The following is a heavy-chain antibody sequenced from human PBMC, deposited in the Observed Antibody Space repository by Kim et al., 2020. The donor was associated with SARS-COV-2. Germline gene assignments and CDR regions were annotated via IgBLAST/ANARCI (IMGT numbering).Heavy chain of an antibody. V-gene: IGHV4-31*03. CDR1: GGSISSGGYY. Sequence: SETLSLTCTVSGGSISSGGYYWSWIRQHPGKGLEWIGYIYYSGSTYYNPSLKSRVTISVDTSKNQFSLKLSSVTAADTAVYYCARGDLLWFGGGYFDYWGQGTLVTVSS. CDR3: ARGDLLWFGGGYFDY. J-gene: IGHJ4*02. CDR2: IYYSGST. D-gene: IGHD3-10*01.